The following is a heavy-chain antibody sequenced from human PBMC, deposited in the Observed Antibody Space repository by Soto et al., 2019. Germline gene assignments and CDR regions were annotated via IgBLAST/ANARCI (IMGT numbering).Heavy chain of an antibody. CDR1: GFTFSDYY. Sequence: PGGSLRLSCAASGFTFSDYYMSWIRQAPGKGLEWVSYISSSSSYTNYADSVKGRFTISRDNAKNSLYLQMNSLRAEDTAVYYCARDHDYYDSSGYYSPGYWGQGT. CDR3: ARDHDYYDSSGYYSPGY. V-gene: IGHV3-11*06. D-gene: IGHD3-22*01. CDR2: ISSSSSYT. J-gene: IGHJ4*02.